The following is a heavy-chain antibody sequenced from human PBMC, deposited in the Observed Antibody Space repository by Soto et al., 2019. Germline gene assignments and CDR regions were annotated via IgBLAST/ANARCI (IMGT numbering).Heavy chain of an antibody. CDR2: ISAYNGYT. D-gene: IGHD3-10*01. V-gene: IGHV1-18*01. CDR3: AREALDTIIRGVTNWFDP. CDR1: GYTFTTYG. J-gene: IGHJ5*02. Sequence: ASVKVSCKASGYTFTTYGLSWVRQAPGQGLEWMGWISAYNGYTNYAQKFQGRVTMTTDTSTSTVYMELRSLRSDDTAVYYCAREALDTIIRGVTNWFDPWGQGTLVTV.